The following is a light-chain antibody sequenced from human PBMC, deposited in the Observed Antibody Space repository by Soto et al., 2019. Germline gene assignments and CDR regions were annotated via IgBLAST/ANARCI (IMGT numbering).Light chain of an antibody. CDR1: QSVSSN. V-gene: IGKV3-15*01. CDR2: GAS. J-gene: IGKJ4*01. Sequence: EIVMTQSPATLSVSPGERDTLSCRASQSVSSNLGWYQQKPGQAPRLLIYGASTRATGIPARFSGSGSGTEFTLTISSLQSEDFAVYYCQQYNNWPPLTFGGGTKVEIK. CDR3: QQYNNWPPLT.